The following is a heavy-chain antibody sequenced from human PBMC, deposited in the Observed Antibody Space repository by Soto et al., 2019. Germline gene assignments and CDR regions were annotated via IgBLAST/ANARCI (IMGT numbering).Heavy chain of an antibody. CDR2: IIPILGIA. Sequence: QVQLVQSGAEVKKPGSSVKVSCKASGGTFSSYTISWVRQAPGQGLEWMGRIIPILGIANYAQKFQGRVTITADKPTRTAYMELSSLRSEDTAVYYCARDYGDYEVYYYYYGMDVWGQGTTVTVSS. J-gene: IGHJ6*02. D-gene: IGHD4-17*01. CDR1: GGTFSSYT. V-gene: IGHV1-69*08. CDR3: ARDYGDYEVYYYYYGMDV.